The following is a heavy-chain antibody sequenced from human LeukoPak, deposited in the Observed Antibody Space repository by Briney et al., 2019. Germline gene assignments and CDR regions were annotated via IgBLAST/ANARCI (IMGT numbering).Heavy chain of an antibody. D-gene: IGHD4-23*01. CDR2: INHSRST. Sequence: SETLSLTCAVYGGSFSGYYWSWIRQPPGKGLEWIGEINHSRSTNYNPSLKSRVTISVDTSKNQFSLKLSSVTAADTAVYYCARGDYGGNSYYWGQGTLVTVSS. CDR1: GGSFSGYY. CDR3: ARGDYGGNSYY. J-gene: IGHJ4*02. V-gene: IGHV4-34*01.